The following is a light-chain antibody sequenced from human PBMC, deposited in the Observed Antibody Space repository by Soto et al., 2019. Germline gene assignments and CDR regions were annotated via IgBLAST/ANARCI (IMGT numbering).Light chain of an antibody. Sequence: QSALTQPASVSGSPGQSITISCTGTSSDVGGYTYVSWYQQFPGKAPKLIVYEVSNRPSGISNRFSGSKSGNTASPTISGLQAEDEADYYCSSYTSTSTLYVFGTGTKLTVL. CDR1: SSDVGGYTY. CDR2: EVS. J-gene: IGLJ1*01. CDR3: SSYTSTSTLYV. V-gene: IGLV2-14*01.